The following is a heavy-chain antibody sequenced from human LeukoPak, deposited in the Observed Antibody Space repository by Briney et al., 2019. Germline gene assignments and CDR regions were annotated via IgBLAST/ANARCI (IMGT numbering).Heavy chain of an antibody. D-gene: IGHD3-22*01. CDR3: ARAFYDSSGYYRYWYFDL. J-gene: IGHJ2*01. CDR2: IYHSGST. Sequence: SETLSLTCAVSGGSISSSNWRSWVRQPPGKGLEWIGEIYHSGSTNYNPSLKSRVTISVDKSKNQFSLKLSSVTAADTAVYYCARAFYDSSGYYRYWYFDLWGRGTLVTVSS. V-gene: IGHV4-4*02. CDR1: GGSISSSNW.